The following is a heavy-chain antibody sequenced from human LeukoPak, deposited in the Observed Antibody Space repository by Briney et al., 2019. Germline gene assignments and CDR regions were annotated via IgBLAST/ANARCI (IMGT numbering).Heavy chain of an antibody. J-gene: IGHJ4*02. CDR2: IYSGART. CDR1: GFTFSDYY. CDR3: ARGGGYDWGYYFDY. Sequence: PGGSLRLSCAASGFTFSDYYMSWIRQAPGKGLEWVSVIYSGARTYYADSVKGRFTISRDNSDNTLYLQMNSLRAEDTAVYYCARGGGYDWGYYFDYWGQGALVTVSS. D-gene: IGHD5-12*01. V-gene: IGHV3-66*01.